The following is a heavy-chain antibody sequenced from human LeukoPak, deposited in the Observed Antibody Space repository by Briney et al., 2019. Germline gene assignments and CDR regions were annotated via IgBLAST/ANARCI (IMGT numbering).Heavy chain of an antibody. J-gene: IGHJ4*02. CDR2: VNLQGSA. Sequence: PSGTLSLTCGVSGGSITITNYWTWVRPPPGKGLEWIGEVNLQGSANYNPSLMGRVAISVDTSENHISLQLTSVTAADTAVYYCAREGGPYRPLDYSGQGTLVTVSS. V-gene: IGHV4-4*02. CDR3: AREGGPYRPLDY. CDR1: GGSITITNY.